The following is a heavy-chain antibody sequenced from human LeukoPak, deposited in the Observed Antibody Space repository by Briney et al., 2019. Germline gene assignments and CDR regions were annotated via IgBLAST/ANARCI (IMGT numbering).Heavy chain of an antibody. CDR3: AKDHDFWSGYSS. CDR1: GFTVSSNY. V-gene: IGHV3-23*01. CDR2: ISGSGGST. J-gene: IGHJ4*02. D-gene: IGHD3-3*01. Sequence: GGSLRLSCAASGFTVSSNYMSWVRQAPGKGLEWVSAISGSGGSTYYADSVKGRFTISRDNSKNTLYLQMNSLRAEDTAVYYCAKDHDFWSGYSSWGQGTLVTVSS.